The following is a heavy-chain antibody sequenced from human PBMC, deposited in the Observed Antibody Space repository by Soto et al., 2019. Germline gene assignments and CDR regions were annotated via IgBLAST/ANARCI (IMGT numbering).Heavy chain of an antibody. Sequence: SETLSLTCTVSGGSISSYYWSWIRQPPGKGLEWIGYIYYSGSTNYNPSLKSRVTISVDTSKNQFSLKLSSVTAADTAVYYCASLIAAAGSPYFDYWGQGTLVTVSS. CDR3: ASLIAAAGSPYFDY. D-gene: IGHD6-13*01. CDR1: GGSISSYY. V-gene: IGHV4-59*01. J-gene: IGHJ4*02. CDR2: IYYSGST.